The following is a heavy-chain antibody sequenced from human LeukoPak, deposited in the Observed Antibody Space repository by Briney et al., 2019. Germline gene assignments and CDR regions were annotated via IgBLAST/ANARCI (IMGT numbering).Heavy chain of an antibody. V-gene: IGHV4-34*01. CDR2: INHSGST. CDR3: ARGYCSGGSCYLSS. D-gene: IGHD2-15*01. Sequence: ETLSLTCAVYGGSLSGYYWSWIRQPPGKGLEWIGEINHSGSTNYNPSLKSRVTISVDTSKNQFSLKLSSVTAADTAVYYCARGYCSGGSCYLSSWGQGTLVTVSS. CDR1: GGSLSGYY. J-gene: IGHJ5*02.